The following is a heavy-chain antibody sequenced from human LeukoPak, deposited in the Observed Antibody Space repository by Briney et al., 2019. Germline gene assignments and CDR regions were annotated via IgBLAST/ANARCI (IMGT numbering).Heavy chain of an antibody. CDR2: IIPILGIA. CDR3: AREDGGNDLGMDV. Sequence: SVKVSCKASGGTFSSYAISWVRQAPRQGLEWMGRIIPILGIANYAQKFQGRVTITADKSTSTAYMELSSLRSEDTAVHYCAREDGGNDLGMDVWGQGTTVTVSS. D-gene: IGHD4-23*01. J-gene: IGHJ6*02. V-gene: IGHV1-69*04. CDR1: GGTFSSYA.